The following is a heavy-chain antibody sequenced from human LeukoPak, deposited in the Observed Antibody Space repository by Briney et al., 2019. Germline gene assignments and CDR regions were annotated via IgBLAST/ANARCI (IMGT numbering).Heavy chain of an antibody. CDR2: ISSSGSTI. Sequence: GGSLRLSCAASGFTFSSYEMNWVRQAPGKGLEWVSYISSSGSTIYYADSVKGRLTISRDNAKNSLYLQMNRLRAEDTAVYYCTRGRLRYCSSTSCYPTEYFQHWGQGTLVTVSS. CDR3: TRGRLRYCSSTSCYPTEYFQH. J-gene: IGHJ1*01. D-gene: IGHD2-2*01. V-gene: IGHV3-48*03. CDR1: GFTFSSYE.